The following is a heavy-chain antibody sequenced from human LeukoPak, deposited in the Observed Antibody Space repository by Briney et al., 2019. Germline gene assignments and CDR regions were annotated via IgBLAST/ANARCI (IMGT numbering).Heavy chain of an antibody. V-gene: IGHV1-2*02. J-gene: IGHJ5*02. D-gene: IGHD2-2*01. CDR3: ASYASGYNWLKV. Sequence: ASVKVSCKASGYTFTSHYVHWVRQAPGQGLEWLGWIHPNTGATNYAQKFQGRVTVTRDTSISTTYVELSRLTSADTAVYYCASYASGYNWLKVWGQGTLVTVSS. CDR2: IHPNTGAT. CDR1: GYTFTSHY.